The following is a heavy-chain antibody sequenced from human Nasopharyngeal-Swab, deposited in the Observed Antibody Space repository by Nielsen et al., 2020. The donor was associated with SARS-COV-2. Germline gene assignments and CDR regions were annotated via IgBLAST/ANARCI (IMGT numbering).Heavy chain of an antibody. CDR1: GFTFSSLE. CDR2: ISSSGSTI. J-gene: IGHJ4*02. Sequence: GESLKISCAAPGFTFSSLEMNWVRQAPGKGLEWVSYISSSGSTIYYADSVKGRFTISRDNAKNTLYLQMNSLGAEDTAVYYCSLAGNYRFDFWGQGTLVTVSS. CDR3: SLAGNYRFDF. D-gene: IGHD3-16*02. V-gene: IGHV3-48*03.